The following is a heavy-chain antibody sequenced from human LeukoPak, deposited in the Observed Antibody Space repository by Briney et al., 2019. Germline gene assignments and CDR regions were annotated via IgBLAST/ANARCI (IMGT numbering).Heavy chain of an antibody. D-gene: IGHD3-9*01. Sequence: GGSLRLSCAASGFTFSSYWMHWVRQAPGKGLAWVSRINSDGSSTSYADSVKGRFTISRDNAKNTLYLQMNSLRAEDTAVYYCARDTYDILTGYPYYYYYYGMDVWGQGTTVTVSS. J-gene: IGHJ6*02. CDR2: INSDGSST. CDR1: GFTFSSYW. V-gene: IGHV3-74*01. CDR3: ARDTYDILTGYPYYYYYYGMDV.